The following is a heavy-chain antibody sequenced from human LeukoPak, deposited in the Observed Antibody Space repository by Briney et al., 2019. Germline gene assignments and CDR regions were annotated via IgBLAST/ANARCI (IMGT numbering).Heavy chain of an antibody. D-gene: IGHD6-19*01. CDR1: GFTFDDYG. CDR3: ARVMPSGWYLPGAGVETDY. Sequence: PGGSLRLSCAASGFTFDDYGMSWVRQAPGKGLEWVSGINWNGGSTGYADSVKGRFTISRDNAKNSLYLQMNSLRAEDTALYYCARVMPSGWYLPGAGVETDYWGQGTLVTVSS. J-gene: IGHJ4*02. CDR2: INWNGGST. V-gene: IGHV3-20*04.